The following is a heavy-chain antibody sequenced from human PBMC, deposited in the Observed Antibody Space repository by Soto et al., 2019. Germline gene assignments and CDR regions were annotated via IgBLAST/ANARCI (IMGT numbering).Heavy chain of an antibody. V-gene: IGHV3-21*01. D-gene: IGHD2-21*01. CDR2: ITTSSAYI. Sequence: EVQLVESGGGLVKPGGSLRLSCAASGFTFTTYDMNWGRQAPGKGLEWVSSITTSSAYIYYADSLKGRITISRDNAKNSLFLQMNSLRAEDTAVYYCVRSGTARLLRHSWFDTWGQGTLVTVSS. CDR1: GFTFTTYD. J-gene: IGHJ5*02. CDR3: VRSGTARLLRHSWFDT.